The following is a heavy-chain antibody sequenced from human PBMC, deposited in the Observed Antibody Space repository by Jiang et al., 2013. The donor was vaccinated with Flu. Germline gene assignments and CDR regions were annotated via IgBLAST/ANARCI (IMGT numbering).Heavy chain of an antibody. CDR1: GGSISSYY. V-gene: IGHV4-59*08. J-gene: IGHJ5*02. Sequence: PGLVKPSETLSLTCTVSGGSISSYYWSWIRQPPGKGLEWIGYIYYSGSTNYNPSLKSRVTISVDTSKNQFSLKLSSVTAADTAVYYCARQDCSGGSCYPENHNWFDPWGQGTLVTVSS. D-gene: IGHD2-15*01. CDR3: ARQDCSGGSCYPENHNWFDP. CDR2: IYYSGST.